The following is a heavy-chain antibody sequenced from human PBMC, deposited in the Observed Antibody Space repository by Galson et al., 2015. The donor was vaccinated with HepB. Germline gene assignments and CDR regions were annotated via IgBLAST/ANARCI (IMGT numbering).Heavy chain of an antibody. D-gene: IGHD2-15*01. CDR1: GYSFTSYW. V-gene: IGHV5-10-1*01. CDR2: IDPSDSYT. CDR3: ARLQTGYCSGGSCYSVVVEQWPKIDY. J-gene: IGHJ4*02. Sequence: QSGAEVKKPGESLRISCKGSGYSFTSYWISWVRQMPGKGLEWMGRIDPSDSYTNYSPSFQGHVTISADKSISTAYLQWSSLKASDTAMYYCARLQTGYCSGGSCYSVVVEQWPKIDYWGQGTLVTVSS.